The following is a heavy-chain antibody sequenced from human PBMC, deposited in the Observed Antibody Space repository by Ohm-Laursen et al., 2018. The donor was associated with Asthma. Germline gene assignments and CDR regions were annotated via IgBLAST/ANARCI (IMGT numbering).Heavy chain of an antibody. D-gene: IGHD2-2*01. V-gene: IGHV3-33*05. J-gene: IGHJ6*02. CDR2: ISYDGSNK. CDR3: AIRGTVYCSSTSCPSWGMDV. CDR1: GFTFSSYG. Sequence: SLRLSCAASGFTFSSYGMHWVRQAPGKGLEWVAVISYDGSNKYYADSVKGRFTISRDNSKNTLYLQMNSLRAGDTAVYYCAIRGTVYCSSTSCPSWGMDVWGQGTTVTVSS.